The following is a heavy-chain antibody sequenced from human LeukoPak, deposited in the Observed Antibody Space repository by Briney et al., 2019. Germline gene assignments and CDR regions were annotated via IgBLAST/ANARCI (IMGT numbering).Heavy chain of an antibody. D-gene: IGHD3-22*01. CDR1: GGSISSSSYY. CDR3: ARDLDYYDSSGYYPGDAFDI. V-gene: IGHV4-39*07. J-gene: IGHJ3*02. Sequence: SETLSLTCTVSGGSISSSSYYWGWIRQPPGKGLEWIGSIYYSGSTYYNPSLKSRVTISVDTSKNQFSLKLSSVTAADTAVYYCARDLDYYDSSGYYPGDAFDIWGQGTMVTVSS. CDR2: IYYSGST.